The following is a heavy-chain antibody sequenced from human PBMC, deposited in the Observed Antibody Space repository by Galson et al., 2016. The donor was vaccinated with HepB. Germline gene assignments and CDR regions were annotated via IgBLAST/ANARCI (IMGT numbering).Heavy chain of an antibody. CDR3: ARSGNNWNDDNDAFDV. Sequence: ETLSLTCAVSGGSISSLNRWSWVRQPPGKGLEWIGEIYDSGSTTYNPSLKSRVTMSVDKSKNQFSLKLNSVTAADTAVYYCARSGNNWNDDNDAFDVWGQGTMVIVSS. CDR2: IYDSGST. CDR1: GGSISSLNR. D-gene: IGHD1-20*01. J-gene: IGHJ3*01. V-gene: IGHV4-4*02.